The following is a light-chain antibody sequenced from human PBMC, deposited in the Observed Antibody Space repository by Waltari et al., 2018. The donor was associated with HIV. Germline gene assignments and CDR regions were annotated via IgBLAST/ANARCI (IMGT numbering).Light chain of an antibody. V-gene: IGKV3-20*01. Sequence: VLTQSPGTLSLSPGDRAILSCRASQSVSANFLGWYQQRPGQAPRLLVHGASRRDTATPARFSCGGSGTDFTLIISRLQPEDFVVYYCQQCETSPWTFGQGTTV. CDR2: GAS. CDR1: QSVSANF. J-gene: IGKJ1*01. CDR3: QQCETSPWT.